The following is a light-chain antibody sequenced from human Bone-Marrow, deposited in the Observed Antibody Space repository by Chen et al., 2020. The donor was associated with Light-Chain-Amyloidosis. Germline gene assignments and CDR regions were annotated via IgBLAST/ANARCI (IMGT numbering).Light chain of an antibody. CDR3: QVWDSSSDHWV. V-gene: IGLV3-21*02. CDR1: DLPTKY. Sequence: SYELTQPPSVSVSPGQTARITCSGDDLPTKYAYWYQQKPGQAPVLVIHRDTERPSGISERFSGSNSGNTATLTISRVEAGDEADYYCQVWDSSSDHWVFGGGTKLTVL. J-gene: IGLJ3*02. CDR2: RDT.